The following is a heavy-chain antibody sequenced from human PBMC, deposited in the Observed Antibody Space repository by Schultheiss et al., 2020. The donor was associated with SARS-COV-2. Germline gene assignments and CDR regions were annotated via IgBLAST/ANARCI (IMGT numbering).Heavy chain of an antibody. CDR2: ISGSGGGT. D-gene: IGHD6-13*01. Sequence: GESLKISCAASGFTVSSNYMSWVRQAPGKGLEWVSAISGSGGGTYYADSVKGRFTISRDNSKNTLYLQMNSLRAEDTAVYYCARGAAAGPIDYWGQGTLVTVSS. V-gene: IGHV3-53*01. CDR1: GFTVSSNY. J-gene: IGHJ4*02. CDR3: ARGAAAGPIDY.